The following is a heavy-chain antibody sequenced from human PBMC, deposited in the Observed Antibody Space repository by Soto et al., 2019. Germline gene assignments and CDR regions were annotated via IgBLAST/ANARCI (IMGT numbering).Heavy chain of an antibody. J-gene: IGHJ4*01. CDR3: ATGGHDFAFDY. CDR1: GGAMYAYY. CDR2: IYYSGRT. D-gene: IGHD5-12*01. Sequence: DTLSLTCTFSGGAMYAYYVSLIRQPPGKGLEWIGDIYYSGRTNYNPSLKSRATISVDTSKSQFSLNLRSVTAADTAVYYCATGGHDFAFDYWGHGGLVTVS. V-gene: IGHV4-59*01.